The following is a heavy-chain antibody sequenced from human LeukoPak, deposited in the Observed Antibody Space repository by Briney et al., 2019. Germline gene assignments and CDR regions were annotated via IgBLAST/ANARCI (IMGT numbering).Heavy chain of an antibody. CDR2: ISWNSGSI. CDR1: GFTFDDYA. D-gene: IGHD6-13*01. Sequence: GGSLRLSCATSGFTFDDYAMHWVRQAPGKGLEWVSGISWNSGSIGYADSVKGRLTISRDNAKNSLYLQMNSLRAEDTALYYCAKAQGIAAAGTYYGMDVWGQGTTVTVSS. CDR3: AKAQGIAAAGTYYGMDV. V-gene: IGHV3-9*01. J-gene: IGHJ6*02.